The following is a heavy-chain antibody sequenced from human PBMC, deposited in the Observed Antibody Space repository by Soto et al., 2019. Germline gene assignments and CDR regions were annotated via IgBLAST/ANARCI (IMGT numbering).Heavy chain of an antibody. CDR3: ARDGYNSVGYFS. V-gene: IGHV3-48*01. D-gene: IGHD5-12*01. J-gene: IGHJ5*02. CDR2: ITSSSSII. Sequence: EVQLVESGGGLVQPGGSLRLSCAASGFTFSSYSMNWVRQAPGKGLEWVSYITSSSSIIYYADSVKGRITISRDNAKNSLYLQMNSLRAEDTAVYYCARDGYNSVGYFSWGQGTLVTVSS. CDR1: GFTFSSYS.